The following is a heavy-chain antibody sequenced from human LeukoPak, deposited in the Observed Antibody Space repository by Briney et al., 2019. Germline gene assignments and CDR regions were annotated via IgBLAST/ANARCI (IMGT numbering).Heavy chain of an antibody. V-gene: IGHV3-64D*09. CDR2: ISSNGGKT. CDR1: GSTFSAYA. J-gene: IGHJ4*02. Sequence: GGSLRLSCSVSGSTFSAYAMHWDRQAPGRGLQYVSSISSNGGKTYYADSVKGRFTISRGNSKNTLYLQMSSLRLEDTAVYYCVKDRWVDYWGQGVLVTVSS. CDR3: VKDRWVDY. D-gene: IGHD5-24*01.